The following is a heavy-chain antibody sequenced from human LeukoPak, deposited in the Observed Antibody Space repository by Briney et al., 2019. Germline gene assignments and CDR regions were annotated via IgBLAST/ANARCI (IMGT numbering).Heavy chain of an antibody. D-gene: IGHD3-3*01. J-gene: IGHJ3*02. V-gene: IGHV1-69*05. CDR2: IIPIFGTA. CDR3: ARAEADFGVALGAFDI. CDR1: GGTFSSYA. Sequence: GASVKVSCKASGGTFSSYAISWVRQAPGQGLEWMGGIIPIFGTANYAQKFQGRVTITTDESTSTAYMELSSLRSEDTAVYYCARAEADFGVALGAFDIWGQGTMVTVSS.